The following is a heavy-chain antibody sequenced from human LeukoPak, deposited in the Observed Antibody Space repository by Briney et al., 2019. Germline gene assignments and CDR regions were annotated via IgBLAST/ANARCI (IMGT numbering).Heavy chain of an antibody. CDR3: TRAHYYGSGSYYEDYFDY. J-gene: IGHJ4*02. V-gene: IGHV3-49*04. CDR1: GFTFSNYY. D-gene: IGHD3-10*01. Sequence: PGGSLRLSCAASGFTFSNYYMSWVRQAPGKGLEWVGFIKSKAYGGTTEYAASVKGRFTVSRDDSKSTAYLQMNSLKTEDTAVYYCTRAHYYGSGSYYEDYFDYWGQGTLVTVPS. CDR2: IKSKAYGGTT.